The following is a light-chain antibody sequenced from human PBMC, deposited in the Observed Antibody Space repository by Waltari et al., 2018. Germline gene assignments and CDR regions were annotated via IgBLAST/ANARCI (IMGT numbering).Light chain of an antibody. CDR3: QQYYSYPLKYT. CDR2: AAS. Sequence: AIRMTQSPSSLSASTGDRVTITCRASQGISSYLAWYQQKPGKAPKLLIYAASTLQSGVPSRFSGSGSGTDFTLTISCLQSEEFATYYCQQYYSYPLKYTFGQGTKLEIK. J-gene: IGKJ2*01. V-gene: IGKV1-8*01. CDR1: QGISSY.